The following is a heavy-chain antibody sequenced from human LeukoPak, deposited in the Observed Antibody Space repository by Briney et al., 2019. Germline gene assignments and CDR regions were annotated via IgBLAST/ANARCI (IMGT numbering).Heavy chain of an antibody. J-gene: IGHJ6*03. V-gene: IGHV4-34*01. CDR3: ARAPYSSSWALYYYYYMDV. Sequence: SETLSLTCAVYGGSFSGYYWSWIRQPPGKGLEWIGEINHSGSTNYNPSLKSRVTISVDTSKNQFSLKLSSVTAADTAVYYCARAPYSSSWALYYYYYMDVWGKGTTVTVSS. CDR1: GGSFSGYY. D-gene: IGHD6-13*01. CDR2: INHSGST.